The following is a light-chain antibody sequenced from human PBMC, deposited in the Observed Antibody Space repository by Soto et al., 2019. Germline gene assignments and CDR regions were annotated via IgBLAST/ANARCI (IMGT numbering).Light chain of an antibody. V-gene: IGKV2-28*01. CDR1: QSLLYGNGNNY. J-gene: IGKJ3*01. CDR3: MQGLQTPPI. Sequence: EIVMTQSPLYLPVTPGEPASISCRSSQSLLYGNGNNYLDWYLQKPGQSPQVLIYLGSNRASGVPDRFSGSGSGTDFTLKISRVEAEDVGIYYSMQGLQTPPIFGPGTKVDIK. CDR2: LGS.